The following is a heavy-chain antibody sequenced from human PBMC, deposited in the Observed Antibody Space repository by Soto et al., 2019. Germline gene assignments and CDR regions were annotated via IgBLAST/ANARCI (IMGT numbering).Heavy chain of an antibody. V-gene: IGHV3-21*01. Sequence: GGSLRLSCVFSGFTFSTYTMNWVRQAPGKGLEWVSSINGRSNYVYYADSVKGRFTISRDNAKNSLYLQMNSLRAEDTAVYYCARLAAMANYYYYGMDVWGQGTTVTVSS. D-gene: IGHD5-18*01. CDR3: ARLAAMANYYYYGMDV. CDR1: GFTFSTYT. J-gene: IGHJ6*02. CDR2: INGRSNYV.